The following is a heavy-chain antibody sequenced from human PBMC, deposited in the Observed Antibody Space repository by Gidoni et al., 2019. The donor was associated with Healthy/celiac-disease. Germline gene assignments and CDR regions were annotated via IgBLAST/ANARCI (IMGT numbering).Heavy chain of an antibody. D-gene: IGHD4-17*01. CDR3: ESAVETTVWSNDY. V-gene: IGHV3-49*05. Sequence: EVQLVESGGGLVKPGRSLRLSCTASGFTFGDYAMSWFRQAPGKGLEWVGFIRSKAYGGTTEYAASVKGRFTISRDDSKSIAYLQMNSLKTEDTAVYYCESAVETTVWSNDYWGQGTLVTVSS. CDR2: IRSKAYGGTT. J-gene: IGHJ4*02. CDR1: GFTFGDYA.